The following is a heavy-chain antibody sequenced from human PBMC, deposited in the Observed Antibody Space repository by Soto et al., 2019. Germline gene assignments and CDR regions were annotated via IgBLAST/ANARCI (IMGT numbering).Heavy chain of an antibody. CDR2: IWYDGGNK. Sequence: PGGSLRLSCAASGFTFSNYGMHWVRQAPGKGLEWVAVIWYDGGNKYYADSVKDRFTISRDNSKNTLYLQMNSLRAEDTAVYYCARRYYYGSGRHLWSIDVWGQGPTVTVTS. CDR3: ARRYYYGSGRHLWSIDV. CDR1: GFTFSNYG. D-gene: IGHD3-10*01. J-gene: IGHJ6*02. V-gene: IGHV3-33*01.